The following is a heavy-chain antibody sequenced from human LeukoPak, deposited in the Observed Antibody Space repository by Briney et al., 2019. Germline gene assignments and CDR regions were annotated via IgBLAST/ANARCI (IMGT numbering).Heavy chain of an antibody. D-gene: IGHD3-22*01. CDR2: IRSKAYGGTT. J-gene: IGHJ5*02. CDR1: GFTFGDYA. Sequence: GGSLRLSXTASGFTFGDYAMSWVRQAPGKGLEWVTFIRSKAYGGTTEYAASVKGRFTISRDDSKSIAYLQMNSLKTEDTAVYYCVRTHYYDTSGSNWFDPWGQGTLVTVSS. CDR3: VRTHYYDTSGSNWFDP. V-gene: IGHV3-49*04.